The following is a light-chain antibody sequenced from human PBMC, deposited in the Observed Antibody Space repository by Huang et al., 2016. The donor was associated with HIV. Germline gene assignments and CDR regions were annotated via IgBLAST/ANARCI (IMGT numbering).Light chain of an antibody. V-gene: IGKV3-20*01. Sequence: EIVLTQSPGTLSLSPGERATLSCRASRSISSGYLAWYQQKPGQAPRRLMYRTARRATDIPDRFSGGGSGTEFTLTISRLEPEDFAVYYCQQYGSSIFTFGPGTKVDVK. J-gene: IGKJ3*01. CDR2: RTA. CDR1: RSISSGY. CDR3: QQYGSSIFT.